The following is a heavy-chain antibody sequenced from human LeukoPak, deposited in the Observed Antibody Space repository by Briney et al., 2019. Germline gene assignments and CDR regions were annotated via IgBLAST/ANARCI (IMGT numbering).Heavy chain of an antibody. V-gene: IGHV3-7*05. CDR3: ARGSDDYREAEY. Sequence: PGGSLRLSCAVSGFSFNNHWMTWVRQAPGKGLEWVANIKQDGSVKYYVDSVKGRFTISRDNAKNSLYLQMNNLRAEDTAVYYCARGSDDYREAEYWGQGTLVTVSS. CDR1: GFSFNNHW. D-gene: IGHD4-11*01. J-gene: IGHJ4*02. CDR2: IKQDGSVK.